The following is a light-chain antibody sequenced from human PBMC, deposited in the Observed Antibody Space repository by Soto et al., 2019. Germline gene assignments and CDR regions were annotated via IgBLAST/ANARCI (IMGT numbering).Light chain of an antibody. V-gene: IGLV2-14*03. CDR3: GSYTTSNTRQIV. CDR2: DVS. CDR1: SSDVGGYNY. J-gene: IGLJ1*01. Sequence: QSVLTQPASVSGSPGQSITISCTGTSSDVGGYNYVSWYQHHPGKAPKLIIYDVSNRPSGVSNRFSGSKSGNTASLTISGLQPEDEADSSCGSYTTSNTRQIVFGTGAKVTVL.